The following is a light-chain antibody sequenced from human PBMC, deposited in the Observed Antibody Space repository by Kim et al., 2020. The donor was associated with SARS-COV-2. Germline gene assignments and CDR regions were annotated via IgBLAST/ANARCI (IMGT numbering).Light chain of an antibody. V-gene: IGKV3-20*01. J-gene: IGKJ2*01. CDR3: QQYGSSPYT. Sequence: LPPGERATLSCRASQSVSSNYFAWYQQKPGQAPRLLVYGASTRPAGIPDRFTGSGSGTDFTLTINRLEPEDFAVYYCQQYGSSPYTFGQGTKLEI. CDR2: GAS. CDR1: QSVSSNY.